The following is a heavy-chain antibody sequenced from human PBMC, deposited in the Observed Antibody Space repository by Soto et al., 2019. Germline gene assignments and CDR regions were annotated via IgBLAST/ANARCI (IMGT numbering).Heavy chain of an antibody. CDR3: ARGQWIQLRPYYFDY. J-gene: IGHJ4*02. CDR2: IYYSGST. Sequence: SETLSLTCTVSGGSISRYYWSWIRQPPGKGLEWIGYIYYSGSTNYNPSLKSGVTISVDTSKNQFSLKLSSVTAADTAVYYCARGQWIQLRPYYFDYWGQGTLVTVSS. D-gene: IGHD5-18*01. V-gene: IGHV4-59*01. CDR1: GGSISRYY.